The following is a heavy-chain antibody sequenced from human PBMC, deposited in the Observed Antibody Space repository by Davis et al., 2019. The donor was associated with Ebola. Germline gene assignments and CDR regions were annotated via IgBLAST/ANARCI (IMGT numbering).Heavy chain of an antibody. J-gene: IGHJ4*02. CDR3: AKSTNWSGYCLLNY. Sequence: GESLKISCAASGFTFSSYAMSWVRQAPGKGLEWVSAISGSGGSTYYADSVKGRFTISRDNSKNTLYLQMNSLRAEDTAVYYCAKSTNWSGYCLLNYWGQGTLVTVSS. V-gene: IGHV3-23*01. CDR1: GFTFSSYA. CDR2: ISGSGGST. D-gene: IGHD3-3*01.